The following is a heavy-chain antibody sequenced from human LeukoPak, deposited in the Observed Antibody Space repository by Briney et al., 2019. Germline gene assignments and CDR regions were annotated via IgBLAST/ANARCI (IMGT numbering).Heavy chain of an antibody. J-gene: IGHJ6*03. Sequence: GASVKVSCKASGYTFTGYYMHWVRQAPGQGLEWMGGIIPIFGTANYAQKFQGRVTITADESTSTAYMELSSLRSEDTAVYYCARDYPGYDILTGWLGRYMDVWGKGTTVTISS. D-gene: IGHD3-9*01. CDR2: IIPIFGTA. CDR3: ARDYPGYDILTGWLGRYMDV. V-gene: IGHV1-69*13. CDR1: GYTFTGYY.